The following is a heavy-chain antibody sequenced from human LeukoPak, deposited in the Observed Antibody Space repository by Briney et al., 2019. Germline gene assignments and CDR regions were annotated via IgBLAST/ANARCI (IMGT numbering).Heavy chain of an antibody. V-gene: IGHV3-21*04. J-gene: IGHJ4*02. Sequence: GGSLRLSCAASGFTFSSYSMNWVRQAPGKGLEWVSSISSSSSYIYYADSVKGRFTISRDNAKNSLYLQMNSLKTEDTAVYYCTGSYYGSGSYADFDYWGQGTLVTVSS. CDR1: GFTFSSYS. D-gene: IGHD3-10*01. CDR2: ISSSSSYI. CDR3: TGSYYGSGSYADFDY.